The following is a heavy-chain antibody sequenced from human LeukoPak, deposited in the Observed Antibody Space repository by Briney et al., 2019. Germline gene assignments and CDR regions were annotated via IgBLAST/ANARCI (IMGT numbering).Heavy chain of an antibody. Sequence: GGSLRLSCAVSGFNFDDYAMHWVRQAPGKGLEWVAVIWYDGSNKYYADSVKGRFTISRDNSKNTLYLQMNSLRAEDTAVYYCARDSSGFFDYWGQGTLVTVSS. D-gene: IGHD3-22*01. CDR1: GFNFDDYA. CDR3: ARDSSGFFDY. J-gene: IGHJ4*02. CDR2: IWYDGSNK. V-gene: IGHV3-33*08.